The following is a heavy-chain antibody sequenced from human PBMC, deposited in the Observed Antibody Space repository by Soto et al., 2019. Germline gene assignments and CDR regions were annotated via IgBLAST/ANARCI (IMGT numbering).Heavy chain of an antibody. CDR3: ANFNRYFDL. CDR1: GGSISSYF. CDR2: IYYTGST. V-gene: IGHV4-59*01. Sequence: QVQLQESGPGLVNPSETLSLTCTVSGGSISSYFWSWIRQPPGKGLEWIGYIYYTGSTNYNPSLKSRVTISVDTSKNQFSLQLSSVTAADTAVYYCANFNRYFDLWGRGTLVTVSS. J-gene: IGHJ2*01.